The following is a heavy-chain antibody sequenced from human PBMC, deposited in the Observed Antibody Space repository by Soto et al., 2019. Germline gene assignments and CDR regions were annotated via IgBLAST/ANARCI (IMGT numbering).Heavy chain of an antibody. CDR3: ARTLSSSWLRTFDY. V-gene: IGHV4-59*01. Sequence: PSETLSLTCTVSGVSISSYYWNWIRQPPGKELEWIGYIYYSRNTNYNPALKSRVTISVDTSKNQFSLKLSSVTAADTAVYYCARTLSSSWLRTFDYWGRGTLVTVSS. CDR1: GVSISSYY. J-gene: IGHJ4*02. CDR2: IYYSRNT. D-gene: IGHD6-13*01.